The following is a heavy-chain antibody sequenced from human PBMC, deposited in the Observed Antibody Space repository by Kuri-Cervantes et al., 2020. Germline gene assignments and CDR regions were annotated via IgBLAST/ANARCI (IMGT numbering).Heavy chain of an antibody. CDR3: ARDPIEMATIGYAFDI. J-gene: IGHJ3*02. V-gene: IGHV4-31*03. Sequence: SETLSLTCTVSGGSISSGGYYWSWIRQHPGKGLEWIGYIYYSGSTYYNPSLKSRVTISVDTSKNQFPLKLSSVTAADTAVYYCARDPIEMATIGYAFDIWGQGTMVTVSS. CDR2: IYYSGST. CDR1: GGSISSGGYY. D-gene: IGHD5-24*01.